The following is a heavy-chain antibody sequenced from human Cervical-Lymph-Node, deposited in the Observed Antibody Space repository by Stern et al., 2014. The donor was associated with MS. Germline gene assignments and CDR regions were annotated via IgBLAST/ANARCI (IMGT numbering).Heavy chain of an antibody. CDR2: ITAYNGNT. Sequence: QVQLVQSVAEVKNPGASVKVSCKASGYTFSSYGISWVRQAPGHGPEWMGWITAYNGNTNYAHKFQGRATMTTDTSTSTVYMELRSLKYDDTAMYYCARDQRYYSDSSPFYEALHYFDSWGQGTLVTVSA. D-gene: IGHD3-22*01. CDR1: GYTFSSYG. J-gene: IGHJ4*02. V-gene: IGHV1-18*04. CDR3: ARDQRYYSDSSPFYEALHYFDS.